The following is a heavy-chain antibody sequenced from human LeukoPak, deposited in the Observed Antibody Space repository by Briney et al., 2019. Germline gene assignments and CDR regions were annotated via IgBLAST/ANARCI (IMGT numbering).Heavy chain of an antibody. D-gene: IGHD6-13*01. CDR1: GFTFRTYA. CDR3: ANGYSSSWYSFDY. CDR2: ISGSGDGT. J-gene: IGHJ4*02. V-gene: IGHV3-23*01. Sequence: PGGSLRLSCAASGFTFRTYAMHWVRQAPGKGLEWFSGISGSGDGTYYADSVKGRFTISRDNSKNTLYLQMNSLTAEDTAVYYCANGYSSSWYSFDYWGQGTLVTVSS.